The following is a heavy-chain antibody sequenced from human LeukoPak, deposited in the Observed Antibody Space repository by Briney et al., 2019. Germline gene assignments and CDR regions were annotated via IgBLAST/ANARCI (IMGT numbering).Heavy chain of an antibody. CDR1: GYTFTCYF. CDR2: INPNSGDT. D-gene: IGHD3-10*01. CDR3: ARARYGSGTNFDY. J-gene: IGHJ4*02. V-gene: IGHV1-2*02. Sequence: GASVKVSCKASGYTFTCYFIHWVRQAPGQGLEWMGWINPNSGDTNYAQNFQGRVTMTRDTSISTAYMELSRLRSEDTAVYYCARARYGSGTNFDYWGQGTLVTVSS.